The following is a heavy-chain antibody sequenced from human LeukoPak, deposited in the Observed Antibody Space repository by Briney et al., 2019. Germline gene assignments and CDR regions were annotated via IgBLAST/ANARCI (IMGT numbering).Heavy chain of an antibody. CDR3: ARELLRGSGSYFFVRHYWFDP. CDR1: GYTFTSYG. D-gene: IGHD3-10*01. J-gene: IGHJ5*02. V-gene: IGHV1-18*01. Sequence: ASVKVSCKASGYTFTSYGISWVRQAPGQGLEWMGWISAYNGNTNYAQKLQGRVTMTTDTSTSTAYMELRSLRSDDTAVYYCARELLRGSGSYFFVRHYWFDPWGQGTLVTVSS. CDR2: ISAYNGNT.